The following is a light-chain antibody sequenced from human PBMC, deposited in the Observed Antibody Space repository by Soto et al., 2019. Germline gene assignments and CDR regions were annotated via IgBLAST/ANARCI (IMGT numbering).Light chain of an antibody. CDR2: QDS. CDR3: QAWDSSTEVV. CDR1: KLGDKY. Sequence: SYELTQPPSVSVSPGQTASITCSGDKLGDKYACWYQQKPGQSPVLVIYQDSKRPSGIPEQFSGSNSGNTATLTISGTQAMDEADYYCQAWDSSTEVVFGGGTKLTVL. J-gene: IGLJ2*01. V-gene: IGLV3-1*01.